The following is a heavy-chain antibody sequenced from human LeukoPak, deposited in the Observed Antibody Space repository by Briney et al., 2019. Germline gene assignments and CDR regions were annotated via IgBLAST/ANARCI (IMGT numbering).Heavy chain of an antibody. J-gene: IGHJ4*02. CDR2: ISSSGSTI. D-gene: IGHD3-22*01. V-gene: IGHV3-11*04. Sequence: GGSLRLSSAASGFTFSDYYMSWIRQAPGKGLEWVSYISSSGSTIYYADSVKGRFTISRDNAKNSLYLQMNSLRAEDTAVYYCARVYYYDSSGYPPPPDYWGQGTLVTVSS. CDR3: ARVYYYDSSGYPPPPDY. CDR1: GFTFSDYY.